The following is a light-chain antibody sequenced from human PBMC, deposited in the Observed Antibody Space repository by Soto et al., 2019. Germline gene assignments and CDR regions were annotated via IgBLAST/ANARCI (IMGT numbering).Light chain of an antibody. CDR3: QQYDTSSLT. V-gene: IGKV3-20*01. CDR1: QSVSSSY. Sequence: EIVLTQSPGTLSLSPGERATLSCRASQSVSSSYFDWYQQKPGQAPRLLIYGTSSRATGIPDRFSGSGSGTDFTLTISRLEPEDFAVYYCQQYDTSSLTFGGGTKVEI. CDR2: GTS. J-gene: IGKJ4*01.